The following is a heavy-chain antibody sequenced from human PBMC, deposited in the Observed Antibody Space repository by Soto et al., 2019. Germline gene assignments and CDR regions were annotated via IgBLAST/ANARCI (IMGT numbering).Heavy chain of an antibody. Sequence: PSETLSLTCIVCGVSVRSYTWSWVRQPANKGLEWIGRVFSSVSATYNPSLKSRVSISMDTPENRISLKLDSVTAADAGVYFCARDGMTTGDTWGPGTLVTVSS. V-gene: IGHV4-4*07. CDR1: GVSVRSYT. D-gene: IGHD2-21*02. J-gene: IGHJ4*02. CDR3: ARDGMTTGDT. CDR2: VFSSVSA.